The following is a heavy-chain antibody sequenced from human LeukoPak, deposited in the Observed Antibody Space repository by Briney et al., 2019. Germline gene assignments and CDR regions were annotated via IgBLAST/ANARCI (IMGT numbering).Heavy chain of an antibody. CDR1: GFTVSSNY. J-gene: IGHJ4*02. Sequence: GGSLRLSCAASGFTVSSNYMSWVRQAPGKGLEWVSVIYSGGTTYYADSVKGRFTISRDNSKNTLYLQMNSLRPEDTAVYYCARGYSTGWHYFDYWGQGSLVTVSS. V-gene: IGHV3-66*01. D-gene: IGHD6-19*01. CDR2: IYSGGTT. CDR3: ARGYSTGWHYFDY.